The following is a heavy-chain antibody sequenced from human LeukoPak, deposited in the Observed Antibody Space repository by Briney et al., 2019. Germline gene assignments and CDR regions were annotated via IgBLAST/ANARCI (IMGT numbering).Heavy chain of an antibody. J-gene: IGHJ1*01. CDR1: GYTFTSYD. Sequence: GASVKVSCKASGYTFTSYDINWVRQATGQGLEWMGWMNPNSGNTGYAQKFQGRVTMTRNTSISTAYMELSSLRSADTAVYYCAINDNSRRYFQYWGQGTLVTVSS. V-gene: IGHV1-8*01. CDR2: MNPNSGNT. CDR3: AINDNSRRYFQY. D-gene: IGHD1-26*01.